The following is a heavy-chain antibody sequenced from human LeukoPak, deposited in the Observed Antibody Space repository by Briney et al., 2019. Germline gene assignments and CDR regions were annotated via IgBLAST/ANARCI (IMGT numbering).Heavy chain of an antibody. CDR1: GFTFSSYS. D-gene: IGHD6-13*01. V-gene: IGHV3-21*01. Sequence: GGSLRLSCAASGFTFSSYSMNWVRQAPGKGLEWVSSISSSSSYIYYADSVKGRFTISRDNAKNSLYLQMNSLRAEDTAVSYCAGDRGRQQLINDSWGQGTLVTVSS. CDR2: ISSSSSYI. CDR3: AGDRGRQQLINDS. J-gene: IGHJ4*02.